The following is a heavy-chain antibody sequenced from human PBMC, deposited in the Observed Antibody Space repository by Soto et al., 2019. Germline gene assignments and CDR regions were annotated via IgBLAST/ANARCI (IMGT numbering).Heavy chain of an antibody. CDR2: INHSGST. CDR1: GGSFSGYY. J-gene: IGHJ4*02. Sequence: QVQLQQWGAGLLKPSETLSLTCAVYGGSFSGYYWSWIRQPPGKGLEWIGEINHSGSTNYNPSLKSRVTISVDTSKNQFSLKLSSVTAADTAVYYCARAPGLLFIDYWGQGTLVTVSS. V-gene: IGHV4-34*01. D-gene: IGHD1-26*01. CDR3: ARAPGLLFIDY.